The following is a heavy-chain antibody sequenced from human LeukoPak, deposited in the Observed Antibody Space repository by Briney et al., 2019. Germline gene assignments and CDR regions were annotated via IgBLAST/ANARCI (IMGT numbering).Heavy chain of an antibody. J-gene: IGHJ4*02. CDR2: ISYDGSNK. V-gene: IGHV3-30*04. CDR3: AREGPRGNSQFDY. CDR1: GFTFSSYA. Sequence: GGSLRLSCAASGFTFSSYAMHWVRQAPGKGLEWVAVISYDGSNKYYTDSVKGRLTISRDNSKNTLYLQMNSLRAEDTAIYYCAREGPRGNSQFDYWGQGTLVTVSS. D-gene: IGHD2/OR15-2a*01.